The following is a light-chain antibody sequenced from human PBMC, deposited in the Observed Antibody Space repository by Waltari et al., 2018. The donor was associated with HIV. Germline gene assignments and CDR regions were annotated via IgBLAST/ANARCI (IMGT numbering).Light chain of an antibody. CDR1: NLGSKS. Sequence: SYVLAQPPSVSVAPGKTARITCGGNNLGSKSVPRYQQKPGQAPVVVIYYDSDRPSGIPERFSGSNSGNTATLTISRVEAGDEADYYCQVWDSSSDAYVFGTGTKVTVL. CDR3: QVWDSSSDAYV. CDR2: YDS. J-gene: IGLJ1*01. V-gene: IGLV3-21*04.